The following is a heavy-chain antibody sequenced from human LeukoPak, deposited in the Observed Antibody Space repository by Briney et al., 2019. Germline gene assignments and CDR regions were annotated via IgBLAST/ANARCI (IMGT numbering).Heavy chain of an antibody. J-gene: IGHJ4*02. V-gene: IGHV3-23*01. Sequence: PGDSLTLSCVASGFSFSTYAMNWVRQVPRKGLERVSTIGGSDDSTSYADSVKGRFTISSDFSKNTLYLQMNSLRAEDTAVYFCAKGLVFHDNYFDNWDQGTLVTVSS. D-gene: IGHD5/OR15-5a*01. CDR1: GFSFSTYA. CDR2: IGGSDDST. CDR3: AKGLVFHDNYFDN.